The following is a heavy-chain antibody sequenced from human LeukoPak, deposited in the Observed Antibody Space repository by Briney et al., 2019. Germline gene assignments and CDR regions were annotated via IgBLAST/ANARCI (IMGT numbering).Heavy chain of an antibody. Sequence: GESLKISCKGSGYSFTNYWIGWVRQKPGKGLEYMCLIHPGDSDTRYSPSFQGQVTISVDKSISTAYLQWSSLKASDTAMYYCASSSTSRFRVGLDYWGRGTLVTVSS. J-gene: IGHJ4*02. CDR2: IHPGDSDT. D-gene: IGHD2-2*01. CDR3: ASSSTSRFRVGLDY. CDR1: GYSFTNYW. V-gene: IGHV5-51*01.